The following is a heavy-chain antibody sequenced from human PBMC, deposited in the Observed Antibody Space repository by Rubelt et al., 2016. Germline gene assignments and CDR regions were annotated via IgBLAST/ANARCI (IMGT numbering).Heavy chain of an antibody. D-gene: IGHD6-25*01. V-gene: IGHV4-4*02. J-gene: IGHJ4*02. CDR2: SGST. CDR3: ARRPTAEEGSVGFDY. Sequence: SGSTNYNPSLKSRVTISVDKSKNQFSLKLSSVTAADTAVYYCARRPTAEEGSVGFDYWGQGTLVTVSS.